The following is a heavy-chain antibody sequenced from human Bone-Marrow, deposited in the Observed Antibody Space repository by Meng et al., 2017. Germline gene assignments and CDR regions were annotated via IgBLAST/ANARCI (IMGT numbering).Heavy chain of an antibody. V-gene: IGHV7-4-1*02. CDR3: ARGDGDYDSLYYFDY. D-gene: IGHD4-17*01. CDR2: INTNTGNP. Sequence: ASVKVSCKASGYTFTSYDMNWVRQAPGQGLEWMGWINTNTGNPTYAQGFTGRFVFSLDTSVSTAYLQISSLKAEDTAVYYCARGDGDYDSLYYFDYWGQGTLVTVSS. J-gene: IGHJ4*02. CDR1: GYTFTSYD.